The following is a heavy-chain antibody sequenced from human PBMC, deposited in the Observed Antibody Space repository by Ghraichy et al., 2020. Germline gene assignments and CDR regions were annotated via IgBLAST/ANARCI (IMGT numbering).Heavy chain of an antibody. CDR3: ARGATMIVVEGWFDP. Sequence: SETLSLTCTVSGGSISSYYWSWIRQPAGKGLEWIGRIYTSGSTNYNPSLKSRVTMSVDTSKNQFSLKLSSVTAADTAVYYCARGATMIVVEGWFDPWGQGTLVTVSS. V-gene: IGHV4-4*07. J-gene: IGHJ5*02. CDR1: GGSISSYY. CDR2: IYTSGST. D-gene: IGHD3-22*01.